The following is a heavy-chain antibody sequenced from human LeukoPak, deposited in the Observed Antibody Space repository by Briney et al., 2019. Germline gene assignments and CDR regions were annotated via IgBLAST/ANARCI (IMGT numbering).Heavy chain of an antibody. CDR3: AGVDCSSTSCYRGWYDAFDI. J-gene: IGHJ3*02. V-gene: IGHV3-7*01. CDR1: GFTLSSYW. D-gene: IGHD2-2*02. CDR2: IKQEGSEK. Sequence: GGSLRLSCAASGFTLSSYWMSWVRPPQERGREWVANIKQEGSEKNYVDPVKGRFTLSRAKAKNSLYLQMTSFRAEDTAVYYCAGVDCSSTSCYRGWYDAFDIWGQGTMVTVSS.